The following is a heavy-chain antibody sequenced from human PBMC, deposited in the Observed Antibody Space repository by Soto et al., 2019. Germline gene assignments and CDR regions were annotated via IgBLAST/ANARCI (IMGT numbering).Heavy chain of an antibody. CDR3: AKLTYYGGNSDFDY. CDR2: ISGGGGST. V-gene: IGHV3-23*01. D-gene: IGHD4-17*01. J-gene: IGHJ4*02. CDR1: GFTFSSYA. Sequence: GGSLRLSCAASGFTFSSYAMSWVRQAPGKGLEWVSAISGGGGSTYYADSVKGRFTISRDNSKNTLYLQMNSLRAEDTAVYYCAKLTYYGGNSDFDYWGQGTLVTVSS.